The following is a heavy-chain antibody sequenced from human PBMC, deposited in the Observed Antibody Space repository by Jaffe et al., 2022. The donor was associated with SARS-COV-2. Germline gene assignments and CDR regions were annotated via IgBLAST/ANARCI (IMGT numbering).Heavy chain of an antibody. CDR1: GFTFDDYA. CDR3: AKGGLLWFGEPTY. V-gene: IGHV3-9*01. Sequence: EVQLVESGGGLVQPGRSLRLSCAASGFTFDDYAMHWVRQAPGKGLEWVSGISWNSGSIGYADSVKGRFTISRDNAKNSLYLQMNSLRAEDTALYYCAKGGLLWFGEPTYWGQGTLVTVSS. D-gene: IGHD3-10*01. J-gene: IGHJ4*02. CDR2: ISWNSGSI.